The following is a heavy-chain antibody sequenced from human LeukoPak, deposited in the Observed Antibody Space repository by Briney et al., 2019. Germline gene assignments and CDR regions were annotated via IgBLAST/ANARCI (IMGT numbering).Heavy chain of an antibody. Sequence: ASVKVSCKASGYTFSNYYLHWVRQAPGQGLEWMGLINPTAGNTYYAQRFQGRVTMTRNTSTSTVYMELSSLRSEDTAVYYCARVRYNGSPAGYWGQGTLVTVSS. D-gene: IGHD5-12*01. V-gene: IGHV1-46*01. CDR2: INPTAGNT. CDR3: ARVRYNGSPAGY. J-gene: IGHJ4*02. CDR1: GYTFSNYY.